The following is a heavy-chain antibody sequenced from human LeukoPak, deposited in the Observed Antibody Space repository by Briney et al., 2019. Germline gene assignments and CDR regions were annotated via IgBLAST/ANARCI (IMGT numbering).Heavy chain of an antibody. Sequence: GRSLRLSCAASGFTFSSYAMHWVRQAPGKGLEWVAVISYDGSNKYYADSVKGRFTTSRDNSKNTLYLQMNSLRAEDTAVYYCASIAARHDAFDIWGQGTMVTVSS. CDR1: GFTFSSYA. D-gene: IGHD6-6*01. CDR3: ASIAARHDAFDI. V-gene: IGHV3-30*01. CDR2: ISYDGSNK. J-gene: IGHJ3*02.